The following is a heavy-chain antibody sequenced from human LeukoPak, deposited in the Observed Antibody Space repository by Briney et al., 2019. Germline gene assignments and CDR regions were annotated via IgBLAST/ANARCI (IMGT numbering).Heavy chain of an antibody. CDR3: AKLLPRDGYNYFDY. J-gene: IGHJ4*02. CDR2: ISYDGSNK. D-gene: IGHD5-24*01. Sequence: GGSLRLSCAASGFTFSSYGMHWVRQAPGKGLEWVAVISYDGSNKYYADSVKGRFTISRDNSRNTLYLQMNSLRAEDTAVYYCAKLLPRDGYNYFDYWGQGTLVTVSS. CDR1: GFTFSSYG. V-gene: IGHV3-30*18.